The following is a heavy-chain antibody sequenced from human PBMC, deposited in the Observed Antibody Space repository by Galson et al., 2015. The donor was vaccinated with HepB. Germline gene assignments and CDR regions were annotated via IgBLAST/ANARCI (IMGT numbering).Heavy chain of an antibody. J-gene: IGHJ6*03. CDR2: IWYDGSNK. CDR1: GFTFSSYG. V-gene: IGHV3-33*01. D-gene: IGHD6-6*01. CDR3: ARDHSSSLAGTYYYYYYMDV. Sequence: SLRLSCAASGFTFSSYGMHWVRQAPGKGLEWVAVIWYDGSNKYYADSVKGRFTISRDNSKNTLYLQMNSLRAEDTAVYYCARDHSSSLAGTYYYYYYMDVWGKGTTVTVSS.